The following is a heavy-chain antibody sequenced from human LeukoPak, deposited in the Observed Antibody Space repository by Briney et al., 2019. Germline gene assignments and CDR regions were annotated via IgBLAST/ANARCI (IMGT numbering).Heavy chain of an antibody. CDR3: ARGTLYSSGWYGNVDI. CDR1: GFTFSSYG. D-gene: IGHD6-19*01. Sequence: PGRSLRLSCAASGFTFSSYGMHWVRQAPGKGLEWVAVIWYDGSNKYYADSVKGRFTISRDNSKNTLYLQMNSLRAEDTAVYYCARGTLYSSGWYGNVDIWGQGTMVTVSS. CDR2: IWYDGSNK. V-gene: IGHV3-33*01. J-gene: IGHJ3*02.